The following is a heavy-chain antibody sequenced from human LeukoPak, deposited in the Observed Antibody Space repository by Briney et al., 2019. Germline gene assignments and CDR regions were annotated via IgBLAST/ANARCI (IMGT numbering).Heavy chain of an antibody. V-gene: IGHV3-7*03. J-gene: IGHJ4*02. D-gene: IGHD6-13*01. Sequence: PGGSLRLSCAASRFTFSSYWMSWVRQAPGKGLEWVANIKQDGSEKYYVDSVKGRFTISRDNAKNTLYLQMNSLRAEDTAVYYCAKGSLNSSSWYVPFYYWGQGTLVTVSS. CDR3: AKGSLNSSSWYVPFYY. CDR2: IKQDGSEK. CDR1: RFTFSSYW.